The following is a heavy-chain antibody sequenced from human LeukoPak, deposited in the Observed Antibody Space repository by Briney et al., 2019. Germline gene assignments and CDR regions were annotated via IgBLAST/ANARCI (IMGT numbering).Heavy chain of an antibody. CDR3: ARDRGTYQLLYGYFDY. CDR1: GGSFSGYY. J-gene: IGHJ4*02. V-gene: IGHV4-34*01. D-gene: IGHD2-2*02. Sequence: SETLSLTCAVYGGSFSGYYWSWIRQPPGKGLEWIGSIYYSGSTYYNPSLKSRVTISVDTSKNQFSLKLSSVTAADTAVYYCARDRGTYQLLYGYFDYWGQGTLVTVSS. CDR2: IYYSGST.